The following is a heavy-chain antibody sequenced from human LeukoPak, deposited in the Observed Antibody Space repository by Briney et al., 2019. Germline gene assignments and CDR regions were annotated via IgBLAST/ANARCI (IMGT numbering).Heavy chain of an antibody. Sequence: ASVKVSCKASGYTFTSYGISWVRQAPGQGLEWMGWISTYNGNTNYAQKLQGRVTMTTDTSTSTAYVELRSLRSDDTAVYYCARDLEYSSGWYFDYWGQGTLVTVSS. J-gene: IGHJ4*02. V-gene: IGHV1-18*04. CDR1: GYTFTSYG. D-gene: IGHD6-19*01. CDR3: ARDLEYSSGWYFDY. CDR2: ISTYNGNT.